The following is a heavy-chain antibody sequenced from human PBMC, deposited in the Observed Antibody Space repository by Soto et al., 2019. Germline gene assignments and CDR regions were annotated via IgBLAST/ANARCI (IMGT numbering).Heavy chain of an antibody. CDR1: RGSISSSSYY. CDR3: ARQGLEWKNWFDP. Sequence: SDTLSLTCTVSRGSISSSSYYWGWIRQPPGKGLEXIGSXXXSXSXXXTXXXXSRVTISVDTSKNQFSLKLSSVTAADPAVYYCARQGLEWKNWFDPWGQGTLLTVSA. D-gene: IGHD3-3*01. V-gene: IGHV4-39*01. CDR2: XXXSXSX. J-gene: IGHJ5*02.